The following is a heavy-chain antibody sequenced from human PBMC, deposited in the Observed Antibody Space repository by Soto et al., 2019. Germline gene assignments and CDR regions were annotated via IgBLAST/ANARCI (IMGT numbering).Heavy chain of an antibody. CDR1: GSSINSSGNS. D-gene: IGHD3-3*02. CDR3: ARLPARHLVDY. Sequence: SETLSLTCTVSGSSINSSGNSWGWIRQPPGKGLEWMGSMFYGVTTYYNPSLKSRVTVSVYTSKNQFSLNLRSVTAADTAVYYCARLPARHLVDYWGQGTLVT. J-gene: IGHJ4*02. CDR2: MFYGVTT. V-gene: IGHV4-39*01.